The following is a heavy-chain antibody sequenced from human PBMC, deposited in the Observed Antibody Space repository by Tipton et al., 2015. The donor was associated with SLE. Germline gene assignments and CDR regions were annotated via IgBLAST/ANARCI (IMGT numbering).Heavy chain of an antibody. CDR2: IYTSEST. CDR3: ARQRGYNYGLYNWFDP. D-gene: IGHD3/OR15-3a*01. J-gene: IGHJ5*02. V-gene: IGHV4-4*07. CDR1: GGSIDSYY. Sequence: TLSLTCTVSGGSIDSYYWTWIRQPPGKGLEWIGSIYTSESTNYNPSLKSRVTMSLDTSKNQFSLKLNSVTAADTAVYYCARQRGYNYGLYNWFDPWGQGTLVTVSS.